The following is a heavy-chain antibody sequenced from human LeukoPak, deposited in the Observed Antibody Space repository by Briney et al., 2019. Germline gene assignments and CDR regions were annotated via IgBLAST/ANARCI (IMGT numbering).Heavy chain of an antibody. Sequence: GGSLRLSCAASGFTFSSYGMHWVRQAPGKGLEWVAFIRYDGSNKYYADSVKGRFTISRDNSKNTLYLQMNSLRAEDTAVYYCAKVILVGTAMVTVTYYYYYMDVWGKGTTVTVSS. CDR3: AKVILVGTAMVTVTYYYYYMDV. D-gene: IGHD5-18*01. V-gene: IGHV3-30*02. J-gene: IGHJ6*03. CDR1: GFTFSSYG. CDR2: IRYDGSNK.